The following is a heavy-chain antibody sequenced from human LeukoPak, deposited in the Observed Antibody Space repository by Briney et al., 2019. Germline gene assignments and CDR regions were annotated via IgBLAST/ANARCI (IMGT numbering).Heavy chain of an antibody. CDR1: CYTFTSYG. CDR2: ISAYKGNT. Sequence: ASVKVSCTASCYTFTSYGISRVRQAPGQGLEWMGWISAYKGNTNYAQKLQGRVTMTTETSTSTAYMELRGLRSDDTAVYYCARKGGYCSGGSCYEGVDVDDYWGQGTLVTVSS. J-gene: IGHJ4*02. V-gene: IGHV1-18*01. CDR3: ARKGGYCSGGSCYEGVDVDDY. D-gene: IGHD2-15*01.